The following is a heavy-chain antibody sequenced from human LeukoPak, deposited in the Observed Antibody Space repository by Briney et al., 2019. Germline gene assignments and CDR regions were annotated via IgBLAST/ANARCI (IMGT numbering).Heavy chain of an antibody. V-gene: IGHV1-18*01. D-gene: IGHD3-22*01. CDR2: ISAYNGNT. CDR3: ARGHRTSLDYYDSSGYSPPDY. Sequence: ASVKVSCKASGYTFTSYGISWVRQAPGQGPEWMGWISAYNGNTNYAQKLRGRVTMTTDTSTSTAYMELRSLRSDDTAVYYCARGHRTSLDYYDSSGYSPPDYWGQGTLVTVSS. CDR1: GYTFTSYG. J-gene: IGHJ4*02.